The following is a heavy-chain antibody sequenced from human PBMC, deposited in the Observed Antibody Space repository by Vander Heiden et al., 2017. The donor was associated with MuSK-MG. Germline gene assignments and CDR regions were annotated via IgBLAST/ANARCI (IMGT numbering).Heavy chain of an antibody. CDR3: AHDTLFSGYDY. D-gene: IGHD5-12*01. CDR2: IYWDDEK. Sequence: QITLKESGPTLVKPTQTLTLTCTFSGFSLSTSGVGVGWIRQPPGKALEWLAVIYWDDEKRDSPSLKSRLTITKDTAKNQVVITMAKMDPVDTATYYAAHDTLFSGYDYWGQGTLVTVYS. CDR1: GFSLSTSGVG. V-gene: IGHV2-5*02. J-gene: IGHJ4*02.